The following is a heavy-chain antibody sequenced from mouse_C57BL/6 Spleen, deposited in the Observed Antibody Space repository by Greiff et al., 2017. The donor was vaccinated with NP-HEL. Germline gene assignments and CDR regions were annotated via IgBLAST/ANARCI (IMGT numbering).Heavy chain of an antibody. CDR1: GYTFTDYY. CDR3: AKEETGTKDY. CDR2: INPNNGGT. Sequence: EVKLQQSGPELVKPGASVKISCKASGYTFTDYYMNWVKQSHGKSLEWIGDINPNNGGTSYNQKFKGKATLTVDKSSSTAYMELRSLTSEDSAVYYCAKEETGTKDYWGQGTTLTVSS. D-gene: IGHD4-1*01. J-gene: IGHJ2*01. V-gene: IGHV1-26*01.